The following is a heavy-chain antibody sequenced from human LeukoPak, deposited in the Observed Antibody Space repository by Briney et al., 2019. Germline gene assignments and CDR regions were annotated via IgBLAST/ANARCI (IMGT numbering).Heavy chain of an antibody. CDR3: ARVGYCGGDCYGGNWYFDL. D-gene: IGHD2-21*02. CDR2: INPNSGGT. CDR1: GYTFTGYY. V-gene: IGHV1-2*02. J-gene: IGHJ2*01. Sequence: GASVKVSCKASGYTFTGYYMHWARQAPGQGLEWMGWINPNSGGTNYAQKFQGRVTMTRDTSISTAYMELSRLRSDDTAVYYCARVGYCGGDCYGGNWYFDLWGRGTLVTVSS.